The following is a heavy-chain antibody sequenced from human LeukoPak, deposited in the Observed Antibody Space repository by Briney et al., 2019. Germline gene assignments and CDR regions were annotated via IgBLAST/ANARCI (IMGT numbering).Heavy chain of an antibody. CDR2: ISYDGSNK. V-gene: IGHV3-30-3*01. J-gene: IGHJ3*02. D-gene: IGHD3-10*01. CDR1: GFTFSSYA. CDR3: AKDNGSGRGAFDI. Sequence: PGGSLRLSCAASGFTFSSYAMHWVRQAPGKGLEWVAVISYDGSNKYYADSVKGRFTISRDNSKNTLYLQMNSLRAEDTALYYCAKDNGSGRGAFDIWGQGTMVTVSS.